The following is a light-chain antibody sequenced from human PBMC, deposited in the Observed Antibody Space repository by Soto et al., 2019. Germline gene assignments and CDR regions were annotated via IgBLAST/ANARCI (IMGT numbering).Light chain of an antibody. CDR1: SSDVGTYNF. V-gene: IGLV2-23*01. Sequence: QSVLTQPASVSGSPGQSITISCTGTSSDVGTYNFVSWYQQHPGKAPKFIIYEGSKRPSGVSNRFSGSKSGNTASLTISGLQAEDEADYYCCSYAGSSTVVFGGGTKLTVL. CDR2: EGS. J-gene: IGLJ2*01. CDR3: CSYAGSSTVV.